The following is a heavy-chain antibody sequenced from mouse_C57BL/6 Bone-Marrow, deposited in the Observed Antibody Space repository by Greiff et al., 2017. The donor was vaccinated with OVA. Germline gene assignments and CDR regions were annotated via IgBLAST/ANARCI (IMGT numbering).Heavy chain of an antibody. Sequence: QVQLQQSGAELARPGASVKLSCKASGYTFTSSGISWVQQRPGQGLAWIGELYPSSGNTYSHAKFTGKATLTADKSSSTAYMELRSLTSEDSAVYGGARDYGRSDQGAYWGQGTRGTVSA. CDR2: LYPSSGNT. CDR1: GYTFTSSG. D-gene: IGHD1-1*01. CDR3: ARDYGRSDQGAY. J-gene: IGHJ3*01. V-gene: IGHV1-81*01.